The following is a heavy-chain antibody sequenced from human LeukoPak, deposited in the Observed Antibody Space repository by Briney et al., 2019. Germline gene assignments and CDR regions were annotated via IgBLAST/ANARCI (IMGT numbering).Heavy chain of an antibody. Sequence: SETLSLTCAVYGGSFSGYYWSWIRQPPGKGLEWIGYIYHSGSTYYNPSLKSRVTISVDRSKNQLSLKLSSVTAADTAVYYCARGGDLAYFDYWGQGTLVTVSS. CDR1: GGSFSGYY. V-gene: IGHV4-34*01. CDR2: IYHSGST. J-gene: IGHJ4*02. CDR3: ARGGDLAYFDY. D-gene: IGHD3-16*01.